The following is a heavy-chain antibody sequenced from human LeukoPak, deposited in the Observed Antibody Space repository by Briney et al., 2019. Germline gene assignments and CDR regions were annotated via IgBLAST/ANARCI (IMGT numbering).Heavy chain of an antibody. Sequence: SETLSLTCTLSGYSISSGYYWGWIRQPPGRGLGWIGSVYYSGRTDYNPSLKSRVTISVDTSENQMSLSLNSVTAADTAVYYCARHGPVVTATDAFDIWGQGTMVTVSS. V-gene: IGHV4-38-2*02. D-gene: IGHD2-21*02. J-gene: IGHJ3*02. CDR1: GYSISSGYY. CDR3: ARHGPVVTATDAFDI. CDR2: VYYSGRT.